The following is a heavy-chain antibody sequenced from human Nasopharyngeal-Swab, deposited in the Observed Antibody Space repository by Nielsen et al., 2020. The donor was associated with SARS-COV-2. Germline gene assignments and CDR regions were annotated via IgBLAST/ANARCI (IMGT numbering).Heavy chain of an antibody. J-gene: IGHJ6*02. CDR3: ARIDGWGAMDL. Sequence: SETLSLTCTVSSDSISPYFWNWIRRPPGMGLEWIGYISHSGSTNYTPSLKSRVTISIVTSKKQLSLKLRSVTAADTAVYYCARIDGWGAMDLWGQGTPVTVSS. CDR2: ISHSGST. CDR1: SDSISPYF. V-gene: IGHV4-59*13. D-gene: IGHD3-10*01.